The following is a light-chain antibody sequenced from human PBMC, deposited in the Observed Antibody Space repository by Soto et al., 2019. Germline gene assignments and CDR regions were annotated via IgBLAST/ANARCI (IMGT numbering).Light chain of an antibody. CDR1: QSITTW. J-gene: IGKJ2*01. V-gene: IGKV1-5*03. CDR3: QQYDIVPYT. CDR2: KAS. Sequence: DLQMTQSPSTLSASLGDRVTITCRASQSITTWLAWYQQKPGKAPKLLIYKASSLESGVPSTFSGSGSGTEFTLTISSLQPDDFATYYCQQYDIVPYTFGQGTKLEI.